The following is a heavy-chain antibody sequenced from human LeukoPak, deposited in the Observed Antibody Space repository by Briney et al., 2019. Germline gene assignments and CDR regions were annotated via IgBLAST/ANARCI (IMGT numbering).Heavy chain of an antibody. CDR2: NYNTGNT. Sequence: SETLSLTCTVSGGSISSYFWTWIRQPPGKVLEWIGYNYNTGNTNYNPSLQSRVYNPSLKSRVTISLDTSKNQFSLKLSSVTAADTAVYYCARDPGYGDHGMDVWGQGTTVTVSS. CDR3: ARDPGYGDHGMDV. CDR1: GGSISSYF. J-gene: IGHJ6*02. V-gene: IGHV4-59*01. D-gene: IGHD4-17*01.